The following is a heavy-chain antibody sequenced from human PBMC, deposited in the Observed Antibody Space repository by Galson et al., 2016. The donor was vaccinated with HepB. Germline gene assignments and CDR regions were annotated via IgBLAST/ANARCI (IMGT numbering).Heavy chain of an antibody. Sequence: SLRLSCAASGFTFSSYSMNWVRQAPGKGLEWVSSISSSSTYIYYADSVKGRFTISRDNAKNSLYLQMNSLGAEDTAVYYCARDPPLHYGSGRNYYYNGMDVWGQGTTVTVSS. CDR2: ISSSSTYI. CDR3: ARDPPLHYGSGRNYYYNGMDV. D-gene: IGHD3-10*01. V-gene: IGHV3-21*01. J-gene: IGHJ6*02. CDR1: GFTFSSYS.